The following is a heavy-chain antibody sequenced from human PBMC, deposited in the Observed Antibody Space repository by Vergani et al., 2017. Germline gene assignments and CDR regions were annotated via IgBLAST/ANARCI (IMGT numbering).Heavy chain of an antibody. CDR2: IYYSGST. CDR1: GGSISSGGYY. CDR3: ARFCYDILTGYRYFDY. V-gene: IGHV4-31*03. D-gene: IGHD3-9*01. J-gene: IGHJ4*02. Sequence: QVQLQESGPGLVKPSQTLSLTCTVSGGSISSGGYYWSWIRQHPGKGLEWIGYIYYSGSTYYNPSLKSRVTISVATSKNQFSLKLSSVTAADTAVYYCARFCYDILTGYRYFDYWGQGTLVTVSS.